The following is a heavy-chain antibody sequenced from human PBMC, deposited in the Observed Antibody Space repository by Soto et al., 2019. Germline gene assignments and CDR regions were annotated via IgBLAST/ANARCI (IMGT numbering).Heavy chain of an antibody. CDR3: ARDLDTAWAPRLDH. Sequence: PGGSLRLSCAASGFTVRGNYMSWARQAPGKGLEWVSVIYNDDSTFYADSVKGRFTISRDSSKNTLYLQMNSLRAEDTAVYYCARDLDTAWAPRLDHWAQGTLVTVSS. CDR2: IYNDDST. V-gene: IGHV3-66*01. J-gene: IGHJ4*02. CDR1: GFTVRGNY. D-gene: IGHD5-18*01.